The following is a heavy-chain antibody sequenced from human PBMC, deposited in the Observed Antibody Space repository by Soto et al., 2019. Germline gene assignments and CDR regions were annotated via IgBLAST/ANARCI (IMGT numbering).Heavy chain of an antibody. Sequence: ASVKVSCKASGYTFTNYYMHWVRQAPGQGLEWLGIISPGATYTYYAQKFQGRVAMTRDTATSTVYMELSSLRYEDTAVYFCARGEVVAATTYSDYWGQGTLVTVSS. CDR2: ISPGATYT. J-gene: IGHJ4*02. CDR3: ARGEVVAATTYSDY. CDR1: GYTFTNYY. D-gene: IGHD2-15*01. V-gene: IGHV1-46*01.